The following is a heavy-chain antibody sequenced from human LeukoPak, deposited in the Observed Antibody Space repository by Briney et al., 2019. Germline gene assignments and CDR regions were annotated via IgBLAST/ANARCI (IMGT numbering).Heavy chain of an antibody. CDR3: AKEIGDYVWGSYSYHFDY. D-gene: IGHD3-16*01. CDR1: GFTFRTYA. CDR2: VSGNGGST. Sequence: GGSLRLSCGASGFTFRTYAMSWVRQAPGKGLEWVSSVSGNGGSTYYADSVKGRFTISRDNSKNTLYLQMNSLRAEDTAVYYCAKEIGDYVWGSYSYHFDYWGQGTLVTVSS. V-gene: IGHV3-23*01. J-gene: IGHJ4*02.